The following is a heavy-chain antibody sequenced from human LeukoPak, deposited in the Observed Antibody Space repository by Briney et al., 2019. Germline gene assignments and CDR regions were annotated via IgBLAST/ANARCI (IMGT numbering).Heavy chain of an antibody. Sequence: PSETLSLTCAVYGGSFSGYYWSWIRQPPGKGLEWIGEINHSGSTNYNPSLKSRVTISVDTSKNQFSLKLSSVTAADTAVYYCARAPKKDCSSTSCYRYYYYYGMDVWGQGTTVTVSS. V-gene: IGHV4-34*01. J-gene: IGHJ6*02. D-gene: IGHD2-2*01. CDR2: INHSGST. CDR3: ARAPKKDCSSTSCYRYYYYYGMDV. CDR1: GGSFSGYY.